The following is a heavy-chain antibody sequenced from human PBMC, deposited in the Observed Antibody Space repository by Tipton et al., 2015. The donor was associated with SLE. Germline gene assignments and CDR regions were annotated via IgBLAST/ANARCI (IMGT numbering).Heavy chain of an antibody. CDR2: IYYSGST. J-gene: IGHJ3*01. V-gene: IGHV4-59*07. CDR3: ARSARGGFDL. Sequence: TLSLTCTVSSGSMSTYYWTWIRQPPGKGLEWIGYIYYSGSTTYNPSLKSRVTISLDTSKNQFSLNLRSVTAADTAIYFCARSARGGFDLWGQGTVVTVSS. CDR1: SGSMSTYY. D-gene: IGHD3-10*01.